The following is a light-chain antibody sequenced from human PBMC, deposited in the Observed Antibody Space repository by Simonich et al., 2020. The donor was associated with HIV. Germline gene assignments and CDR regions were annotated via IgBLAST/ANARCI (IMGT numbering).Light chain of an antibody. V-gene: IGKV4-1*01. CDR2: WAS. CDR3: QQYYNTLWT. Sequence: DIVMTQSPDSLAVSLGERATINCKSSQSVLYSSNNKNYLAWYQQKPGQPPKLLIHWASSRESGVPDRFSGSGSGTDFTLTISSLQAEDMAVYYCQQYYNTLWTFGQGTKVEIK. CDR1: QSVLYSSNNKNY. J-gene: IGKJ1*01.